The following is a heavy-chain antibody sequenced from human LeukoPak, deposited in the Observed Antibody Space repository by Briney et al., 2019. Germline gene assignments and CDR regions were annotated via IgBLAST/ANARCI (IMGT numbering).Heavy chain of an antibody. J-gene: IGHJ4*02. CDR2: IGTAGDT. D-gene: IGHD6-19*01. CDR3: ARGSLGSSGWSVSY. V-gene: IGHV3-13*01. Sequence: MXXXRXATXXXLEWVSAIGTAGDTYYPGSVKGRFTISRENAKNSLYLQMNSLRAGDTAVYYCARGSLGSSGWSVSYWGQGTLVTVSS.